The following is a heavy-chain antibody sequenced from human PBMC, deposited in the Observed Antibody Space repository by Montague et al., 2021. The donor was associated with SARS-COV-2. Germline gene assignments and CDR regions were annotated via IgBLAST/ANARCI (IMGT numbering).Heavy chain of an antibody. CDR2: ISGSGGNT. CDR3: AKEDGSGSYYWGVFDY. D-gene: IGHD3-10*01. CDR1: GFYA. Sequence: SLRLSCAASGFYAMSWVRQAPGKGLEWVSVISGSGGNTYYADSVKDRFTISRDNSKNTLYLQMNSLRAEDTALYYCAKEDGSGSYYWGVFDYWGQGTLVTVSS. V-gene: IGHV3-23*01. J-gene: IGHJ4*02.